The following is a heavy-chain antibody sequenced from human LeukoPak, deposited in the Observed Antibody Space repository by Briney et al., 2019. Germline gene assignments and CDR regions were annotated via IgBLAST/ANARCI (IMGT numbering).Heavy chain of an antibody. CDR1: GFTVSSNY. Sequence: GGSLRLSCAASGFTVSSNYMSWVRQAPGKGLEWVPVIYSGGSTYYADSVKGRFTISRDNSKNTLYLQMNSLRAEDTAVYYCARPTYGAFDIWGQGTMVTVSS. V-gene: IGHV3-53*01. J-gene: IGHJ3*02. CDR2: IYSGGST. CDR3: ARPTYGAFDI. D-gene: IGHD3-10*01.